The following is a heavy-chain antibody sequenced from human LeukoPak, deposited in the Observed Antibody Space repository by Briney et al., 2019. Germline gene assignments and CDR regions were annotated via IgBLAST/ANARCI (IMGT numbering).Heavy chain of an antibody. Sequence: GGSLRLSCAASGFTFSDYYMSWIRQAPGKGLEWVSYIGSSSSYIYYADSVKGRFTISRDNAKNSLYLQMNSLRAEDTAVYYCARDPYSNYYFDYWGQGTLVTVSS. D-gene: IGHD4-11*01. J-gene: IGHJ4*02. V-gene: IGHV3-11*06. CDR3: ARDPYSNYYFDY. CDR1: GFTFSDYY. CDR2: IGSSSSYI.